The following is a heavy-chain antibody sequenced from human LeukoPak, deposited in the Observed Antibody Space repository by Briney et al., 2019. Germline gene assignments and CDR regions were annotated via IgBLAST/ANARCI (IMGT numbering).Heavy chain of an antibody. J-gene: IGHJ4*02. CDR2: ISYDGSNK. V-gene: IGHV3-30*03. CDR3: ATLGVTYSYYFDY. Sequence: GGSLRLSCAASGFTFSSYGMHWVRQAPGKGLEWVAVISYDGSNKYYADSVKGRFTISRDNSKNTLYLQMNSLRAEDTAVYYCATLGVTYSYYFDYWGQGTLVTVSS. D-gene: IGHD2-21*02. CDR1: GFTFSSYG.